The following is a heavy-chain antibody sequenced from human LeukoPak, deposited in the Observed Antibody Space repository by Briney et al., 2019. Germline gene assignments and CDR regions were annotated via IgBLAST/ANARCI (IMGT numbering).Heavy chain of an antibody. J-gene: IGHJ6*04. CDR1: GFTFSSYW. CDR3: ARDRVVVVVAATYYGMDV. Sequence: GGSLRLSCAASGFTFSSYWMSWVRQAPGKGLEWVANKKQDGSEKYYVDSVKGRFTISRDNAKNSLYLQMNSLRAEDTAVYYCARDRVVVVVAATYYGMDVWGKGTTVTVSS. D-gene: IGHD2-15*01. V-gene: IGHV3-7*03. CDR2: KKQDGSEK.